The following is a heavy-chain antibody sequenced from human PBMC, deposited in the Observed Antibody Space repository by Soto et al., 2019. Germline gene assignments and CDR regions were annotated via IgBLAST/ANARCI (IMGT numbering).Heavy chain of an antibody. CDR3: ARVGIVVVPAATPLYYYYMDV. Sequence: QVQLQESGPGLVKPSETLSLTCTVSGGSISSYYWSWIRQPPGKGLEWIGYIYYSGSTNYNPSLQSRVTISVDTSKNQFSLKLSSVTAADTAVYYCARVGIVVVPAATPLYYYYMDVWGKGTTVTVSS. D-gene: IGHD2-2*03. V-gene: IGHV4-59*01. CDR1: GGSISSYY. CDR2: IYYSGST. J-gene: IGHJ6*03.